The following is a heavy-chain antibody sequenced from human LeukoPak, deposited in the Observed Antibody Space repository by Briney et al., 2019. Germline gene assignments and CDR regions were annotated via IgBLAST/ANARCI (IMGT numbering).Heavy chain of an antibody. Sequence: NGNTKYSQKFQGRVTITRDTSASTAYMELSSLRPEDTAVYYCARSSVMAAAGTGRNQYFQHWGQGTLVTVSS. V-gene: IGHV1-3*01. D-gene: IGHD6-13*01. CDR3: ARSSVMAAAGTGRNQYFQH. CDR2: NGNT. J-gene: IGHJ1*01.